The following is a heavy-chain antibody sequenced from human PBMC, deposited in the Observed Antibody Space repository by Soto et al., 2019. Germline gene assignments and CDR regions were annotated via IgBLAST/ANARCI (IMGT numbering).Heavy chain of an antibody. D-gene: IGHD1-7*01. CDR2: ISAYNGNT. J-gene: IGHJ6*03. Sequence: ASVKVSCKASGYTFTSYGISWVRQAPGQGLEWMGWISAYNGNTNYAQKLQGRFTMTTDTSTSTAYSELRSLGSDDTAEYYCARDPRGNWNYVGGYYDMDVWGKGTTVTVSS. CDR3: ARDPRGNWNYVGGYYDMDV. CDR1: GYTFTSYG. V-gene: IGHV1-18*01.